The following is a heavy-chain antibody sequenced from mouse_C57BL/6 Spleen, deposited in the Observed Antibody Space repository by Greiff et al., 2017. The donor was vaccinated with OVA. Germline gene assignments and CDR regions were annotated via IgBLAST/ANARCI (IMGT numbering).Heavy chain of an antibody. CDR3: TRGAYYYGSSYFDY. V-gene: IGHV1-15*01. CDR1: GYTFTDYE. CDR2: IDPETGGT. J-gene: IGHJ2*01. Sequence: LVESGAELVRPGASVTLSCKASGYTFTDYEMHWVKQTPVHGLEWIGAIDPETGGTAYNQKFKGKAILTADKSSSTAYMELRSLTSEDSAVYYCTRGAYYYGSSYFDYWGQGTTLTVSS. D-gene: IGHD1-1*01.